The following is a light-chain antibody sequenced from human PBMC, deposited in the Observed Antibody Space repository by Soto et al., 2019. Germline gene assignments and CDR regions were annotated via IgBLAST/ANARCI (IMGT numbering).Light chain of an antibody. Sequence: QSALTQPASVSGSPGQSVNISCTGTSSDIGGYNYVSWYQQHPDKAPKLMIYEVSNRPSGISHRFSGSKSGNTASLTISGLQADDEADYYCTSYRFSGTPCVFGTGTKLTVL. J-gene: IGLJ1*01. CDR3: TSYRFSGTPCV. CDR1: SSDIGGYNY. V-gene: IGLV2-14*01. CDR2: EVS.